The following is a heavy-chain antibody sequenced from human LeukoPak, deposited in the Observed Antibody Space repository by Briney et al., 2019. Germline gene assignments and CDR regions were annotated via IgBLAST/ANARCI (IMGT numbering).Heavy chain of an antibody. V-gene: IGHV4-34*01. Sequence: TSETLSLTCAVYSGSFSGYYWSWIRQPPGKGLEWIGEINHSGSTNYNPSLKSRVTISVDTSKNQFSLKLSSVTAADTGVYYCARGRMGQWLVRHRDYYYMDVWGKETMVTVSS. CDR1: SGSFSGYY. J-gene: IGHJ6*03. D-gene: IGHD6-19*01. CDR3: ARGRMGQWLVRHRDYYYMDV. CDR2: INHSGST.